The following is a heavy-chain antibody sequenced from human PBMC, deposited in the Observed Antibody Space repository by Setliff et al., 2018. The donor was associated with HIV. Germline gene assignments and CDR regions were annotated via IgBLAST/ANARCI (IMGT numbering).Heavy chain of an antibody. Sequence: PGGSLRLSCAASGFTFSGFWMSWVRQAPGKGLEWVANIEQDGSEKYCVDSVKGRFSISRDNAKNSLYLHMDSLRVEDTAIYYCAVPSQDSNGWSPFDYWGQGTLVTVSS. CDR3: AVPSQDSNGWSPFDY. CDR2: IEQDGSEK. D-gene: IGHD6-19*01. V-gene: IGHV3-7*01. CDR1: GFTFSGFW. J-gene: IGHJ4*02.